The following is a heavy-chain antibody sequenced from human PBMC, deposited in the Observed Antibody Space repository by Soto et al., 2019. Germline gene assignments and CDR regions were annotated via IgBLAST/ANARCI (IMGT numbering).Heavy chain of an antibody. D-gene: IGHD2-15*01. Sequence: QVPLVQSGAEMKNPGASVKVSCKASGYTFSDYGITWVRQAPGQGLEWMGWVSAYNGNTNYALKLQDRFTMTTDTFQATGYISLRRRRSGETAVYYSATEYRYCSGRNGAPGDSWFDSWGQGTLVTVSS. CDR1: GYTFSDYG. J-gene: IGHJ5*01. CDR3: ATEYRYCSGRNGAPGDSWFDS. CDR2: VSAYNGNT. V-gene: IGHV1-18*04.